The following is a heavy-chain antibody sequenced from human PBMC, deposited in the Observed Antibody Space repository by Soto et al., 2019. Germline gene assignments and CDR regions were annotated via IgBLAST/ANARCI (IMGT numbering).Heavy chain of an antibody. Sequence: VQLVESGGGLVKPGGSLRLSCAASGFTFSDYYMTWIRQAPGKGLEGISYISGSGSMISYADSVKVRFTFSRDNAKNSLFLQMSSLRAEDTGVYYCARVISGSLDVWGQGTTVTVSS. CDR3: ARVISGSLDV. D-gene: IGHD1-26*01. J-gene: IGHJ6*02. V-gene: IGHV3-11*01. CDR1: GFTFSDYY. CDR2: ISGSGSMI.